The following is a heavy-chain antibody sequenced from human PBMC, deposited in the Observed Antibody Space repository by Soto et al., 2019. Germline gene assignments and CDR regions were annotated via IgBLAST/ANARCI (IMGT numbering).Heavy chain of an antibody. J-gene: IGHJ4*02. CDR3: ARWSYLDY. Sequence: EVQLWESGGGLVQPGGSLRLSCAASGFTFSNYAMSWVRQAPGKGLEWVSAISGSGGWTFYADSVKGRFSISRDTSQSTLYLQMNSLRADDTAMYYCARWSYLDYWGQGTRVTVSS. D-gene: IGHD3-3*01. V-gene: IGHV3-23*01. CDR2: ISGSGGWT. CDR1: GFTFSNYA.